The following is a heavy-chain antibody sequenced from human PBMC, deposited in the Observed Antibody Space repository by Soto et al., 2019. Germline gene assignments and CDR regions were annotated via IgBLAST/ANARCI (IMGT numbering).Heavy chain of an antibody. D-gene: IGHD5-12*01. J-gene: IGHJ4*02. CDR2: ISGLAGDT. CDR3: TKGAWVSVYDRVPAGS. Sequence: EVRLLESGGRLIQTGGSVRLSCAATGFPFSKFAMTWVRQAPGKGLEWVSAISGLAGDTYYADSVKGRFSISRDHSKNTVFLQMHSLKVDDTARYFCTKGAWVSVYDRVPAGSWVQGTVVTV. V-gene: IGHV3-23*01. CDR1: GFPFSKFA.